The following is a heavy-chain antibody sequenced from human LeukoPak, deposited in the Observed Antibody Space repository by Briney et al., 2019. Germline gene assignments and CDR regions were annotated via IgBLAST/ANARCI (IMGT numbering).Heavy chain of an antibody. CDR1: GGSFSGYY. J-gene: IGHJ6*04. CDR2: INHSGST. CDR3: ARGRHQRSYGSGSYYPV. D-gene: IGHD3-10*01. Sequence: SETLSPTCAVYGGSFSGYYWSWIRQPPGKGLEWIGEINHSGSTNYNPSLKSRVTISVDTSKNQFSLKLSSVTAADTAVYYCARGRHQRSYGSGSYYPVWGKGTTVTVSS. V-gene: IGHV4-34*01.